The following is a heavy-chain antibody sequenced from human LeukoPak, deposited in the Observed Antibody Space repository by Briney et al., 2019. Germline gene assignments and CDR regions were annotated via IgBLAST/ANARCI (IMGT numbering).Heavy chain of an antibody. Sequence: SETLSLTCTVSGGSISRNYWSWIRQAPGKGLEWIAYMFYTGTTNYNPSLKSRLTTSIETSKSQFSLKLSSVTAADTAVYYCARNNNFVGATNNDAFDIWGQGTMVTVSP. D-gene: IGHD1-26*01. CDR2: MFYTGTT. J-gene: IGHJ3*02. CDR1: GGSISRNY. V-gene: IGHV4-59*01. CDR3: ARNNNFVGATNNDAFDI.